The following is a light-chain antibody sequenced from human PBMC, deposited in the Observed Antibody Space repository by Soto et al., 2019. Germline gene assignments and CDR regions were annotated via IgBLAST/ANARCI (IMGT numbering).Light chain of an antibody. V-gene: IGLV3-21*02. CDR3: QVWDSNSDHQV. CDR1: NIGTKS. J-gene: IGLJ1*01. CDR2: DDS. Sequence: SYELTQPPSVSVAPGQTASITCGGNNIGTKSVHWYQQRPGQAPVMVVYDDSDRPSGIPERFSGSKSENTATLTISRVEAGDEADYYCQVWDSNSDHQVFGTGTKVTAL.